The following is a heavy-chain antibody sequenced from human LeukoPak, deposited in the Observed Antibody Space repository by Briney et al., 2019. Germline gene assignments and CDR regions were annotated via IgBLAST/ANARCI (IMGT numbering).Heavy chain of an antibody. J-gene: IGHJ6*03. CDR2: ISSSGSTI. Sequence: PGGSLRLSCAASGFTFSSYEMNWVRQAPGKGLAWVSYISSSGSTIYYADSVKGRFTISRDNAKNSLYLQMNGLRAEDTAVYYCAREVDSGYYYMDVWGKGTTVTVSS. D-gene: IGHD5-12*01. V-gene: IGHV3-48*03. CDR1: GFTFSSYE. CDR3: AREVDSGYYYMDV.